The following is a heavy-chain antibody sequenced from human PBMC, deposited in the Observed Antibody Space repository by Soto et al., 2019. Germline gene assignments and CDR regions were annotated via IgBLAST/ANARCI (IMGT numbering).Heavy chain of an antibody. J-gene: IGHJ4*02. V-gene: IGHV4-31*03. CDR3: ARGRSSTSPYTIGY. D-gene: IGHD2-2*01. CDR1: GGSISSGGYY. Sequence: SETLSLTCTVSGGSISSGGYYWSWIRQHPGKGLEWIGYIYYSGSTYYNPSLKSRVTISVDTSKNQFSLKLSSVTAADTAVYYCARGRSSTSPYTIGYWGQGTLVPVSS. CDR2: IYYSGST.